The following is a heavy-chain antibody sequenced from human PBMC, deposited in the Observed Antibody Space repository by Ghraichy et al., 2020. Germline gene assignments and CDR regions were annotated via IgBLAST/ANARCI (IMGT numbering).Heavy chain of an antibody. V-gene: IGHV2-5*01. CDR1: GFSLTTSGVG. Sequence: SGPTLVKPTQTLTLTCTFSGFSLTTSGVGVGWIRQPPGKALEWLALIYWNDDQHYSPSLKSRLTITKDTSKNQVVLTMTNTDPVDTATYYCTHRAGHSSREGIFYYWGQGTLVTVSS. J-gene: IGHJ4*02. CDR2: IYWNDDQ. D-gene: IGHD6-13*01. CDR3: THRAGHSSREGIFYY.